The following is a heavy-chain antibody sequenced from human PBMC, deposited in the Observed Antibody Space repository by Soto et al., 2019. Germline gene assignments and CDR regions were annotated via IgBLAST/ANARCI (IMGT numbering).Heavy chain of an antibody. V-gene: IGHV2-5*02. CDR2: IYWDDDK. J-gene: IGHJ4*02. Sequence: SGPTLVNPTQTLTLTCTFSGFSLSTSGMGVGWIRQPPGKALEWLALIYWDDDKRYSPSLKSRLTITKDTSKNQVVLTMTNLVPVDIATYYCAHYSSTCSFDYWGQGTLVTVSS. CDR1: GFSLSTSGMG. CDR3: AHYSSTCSFDY. D-gene: IGHD6-13*01.